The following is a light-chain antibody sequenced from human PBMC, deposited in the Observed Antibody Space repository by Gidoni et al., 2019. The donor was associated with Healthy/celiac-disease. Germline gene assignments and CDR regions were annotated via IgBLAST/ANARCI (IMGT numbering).Light chain of an antibody. CDR2: DVS. CDR1: SSDVGGYNY. CDR3: SSYTSSSTVV. Sequence: QSALTQPAHVSGSPGQSITIPCTGTSSDVGGYNYVSLYQQHPGKAPKLMIYDVSNRPSGVSNRFSGSKSGNTASLTISGLQAEDEADYYCSSYTSSSTVVFGGGTKLTVL. J-gene: IGLJ2*01. V-gene: IGLV2-14*03.